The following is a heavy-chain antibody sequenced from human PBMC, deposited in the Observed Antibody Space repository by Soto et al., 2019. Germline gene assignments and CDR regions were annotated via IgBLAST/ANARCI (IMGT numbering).Heavy chain of an antibody. CDR2: IYYSGST. J-gene: IGHJ6*04. Sequence: ETLSLTCTVSGGSVSSGSYYWSWIRQPPGKGLEWIGYIYYSGSTNYNPSLKSRVTISVDTSKNQFPLKLSSVTAADTAVYYGGVLFQRLGKTSVSLNSYSGMDVGAKGTPVTVPS. CDR1: GGSVSSGSYY. V-gene: IGHV4-61*01. CDR3: GVLFQRLGKTSVSLNSYSGMDV. D-gene: IGHD6-25*01.